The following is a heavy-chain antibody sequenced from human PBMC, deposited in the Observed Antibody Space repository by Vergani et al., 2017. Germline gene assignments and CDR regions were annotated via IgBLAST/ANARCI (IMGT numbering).Heavy chain of an antibody. D-gene: IGHD4-11*01. CDR3: ARDHDYSRGHYYYYMDV. CDR2: IYYSGST. Sequence: QVKLQESGPGLVKPSETLSLTCTVSGGSISSYYWSWIRQPPGKGLEWIGYIYYSGSTNYNPSLKSRVTISVDTSKNQFALKLSSVTAADTAVYYCARDHDYSRGHYYYYMDVWGK. CDR1: GGSISSYY. V-gene: IGHV4-59*01. J-gene: IGHJ6*03.